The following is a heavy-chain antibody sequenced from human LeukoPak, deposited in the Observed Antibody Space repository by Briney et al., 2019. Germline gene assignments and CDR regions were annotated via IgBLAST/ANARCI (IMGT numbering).Heavy chain of an antibody. CDR1: GGSISNSSYY. V-gene: IGHV4-39*07. J-gene: IGHJ4*02. Sequence: SETLSLTCTVSGGSISNSSYYWGWIRQPPGKGLEWIGSIYYSGSTSYNPSLKSRVTISVDTSNNQFSLKLSSVTAADTAVYYCARDPNGYSYGSPYFDYWGQGTLVTVSS. CDR3: ARDPNGYSYGSPYFDY. CDR2: IYYSGST. D-gene: IGHD5-18*01.